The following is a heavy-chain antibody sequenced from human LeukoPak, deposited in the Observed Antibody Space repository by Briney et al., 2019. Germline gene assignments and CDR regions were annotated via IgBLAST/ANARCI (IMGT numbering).Heavy chain of an antibody. CDR2: IIPIFDTT. J-gene: IGHJ6*03. CDR3: ARAIRGSKIASRYYFYYMDI. V-gene: IGHV1-69*06. CDR1: GGTFSSYA. Sequence: ASVKVSCKASGGTFSSYAINWVRQAPGQGLECMGGIIPIFDTTNYAQNFQGRVTITADKSTNTAYMELSSLRSEDTAVYYCARAIRGSKIASRYYFYYMDIWGKGTTVTVSS. D-gene: IGHD3-10*01.